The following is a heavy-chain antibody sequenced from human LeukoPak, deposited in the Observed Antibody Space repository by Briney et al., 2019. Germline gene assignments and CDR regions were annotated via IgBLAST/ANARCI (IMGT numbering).Heavy chain of an antibody. CDR2: IYYSGST. CDR3: ARRSDYYGSGSYYKEVWFDP. CDR1: GGSISSYY. V-gene: IGHV4-59*08. D-gene: IGHD3-10*01. Sequence: PSETLSLTCTVSGGSISSYYWSWIRQPPGKGLEWIGYIYYSGSTNYNPSLKSRVTISVDTSKNQFSLKLSSVTAADTAVYYCARRSDYYGSGSYYKEVWFDPWGQGTLVTVSS. J-gene: IGHJ5*02.